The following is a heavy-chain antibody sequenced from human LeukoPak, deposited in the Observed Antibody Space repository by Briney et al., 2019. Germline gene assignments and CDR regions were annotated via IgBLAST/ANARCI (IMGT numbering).Heavy chain of an antibody. CDR3: AKSAGFGESVPNWFDP. D-gene: IGHD3-10*01. Sequence: GGSLRLSCAASGFTFSSYGMHWVRQAPGKGLEWVAFIRYDGSNKYYADSVKGRFTISRDNSKNTLYLQMNSLRAEDTAVYYCAKSAGFGESVPNWFDPWGQGTLVTVSS. J-gene: IGHJ5*02. V-gene: IGHV3-30*02. CDR2: IRYDGSNK. CDR1: GFTFSSYG.